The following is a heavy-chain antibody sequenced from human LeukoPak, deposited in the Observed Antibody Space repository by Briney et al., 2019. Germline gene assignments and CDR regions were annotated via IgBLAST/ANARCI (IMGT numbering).Heavy chain of an antibody. J-gene: IGHJ4*02. CDR1: GYTFTSHD. CDR3: AGGGSSYNDEHEEFDY. CDR2: MNPNSGYT. V-gene: IGHV1-8*01. Sequence: PWASVKVSCKASGYTFTSHDINWVRQATGQGLEWMGWMNPNSGYTGYEQKFQGRVTMTRDTSTSTAYMELSSLRSEDTAVYYCAGGGSSYNDEHEEFDYWGQGTVVTVSS. D-gene: IGHD3-22*01.